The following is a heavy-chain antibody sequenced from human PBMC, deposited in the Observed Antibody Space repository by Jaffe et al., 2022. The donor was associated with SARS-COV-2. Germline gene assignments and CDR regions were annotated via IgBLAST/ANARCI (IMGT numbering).Heavy chain of an antibody. D-gene: IGHD6-13*01. Sequence: QVQLQESGPGLVKPSETLSLTCTISGDSISSYYWNWIRQPAGKRLEWIGRIYTSGSTNYNPSLKSRLVMSVDTSKNQFSLKLTSVTAADTAVYYCARGDSSAWYEDWFDPWGQGTLVTVSS. V-gene: IGHV4-4*07. CDR2: IYTSGST. J-gene: IGHJ5*02. CDR3: ARGDSSAWYEDWFDP. CDR1: GDSISSYY.